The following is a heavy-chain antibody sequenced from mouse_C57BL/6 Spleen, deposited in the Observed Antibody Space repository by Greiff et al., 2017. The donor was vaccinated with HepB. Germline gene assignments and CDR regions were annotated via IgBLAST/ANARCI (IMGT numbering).Heavy chain of an antibody. CDR1: GYAFSSSW. D-gene: IGHD2-1*01. CDR2: IYPGDGDT. V-gene: IGHV1-82*01. J-gene: IGHJ2*01. Sequence: QVQLQQSGPELVKPGASVKISCKASGYAFSSSWMNWVKQRPGKGLEWIGRIYPGDGDTNYNGKFKGKATLTADKSSSTAYMQLSSLTSEDSAVYFCVRSGYGNYVLWLDYWGQGTTLTVSS. CDR3: VRSGYGNYVLWLDY.